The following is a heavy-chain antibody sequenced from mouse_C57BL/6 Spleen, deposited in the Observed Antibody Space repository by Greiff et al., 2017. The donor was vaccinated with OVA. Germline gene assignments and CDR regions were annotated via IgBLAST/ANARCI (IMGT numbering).Heavy chain of an antibody. CDR1: GFTFSSYA. V-gene: IGHV5-4*01. Sequence: EVQLVESGGGLVKPGGSLKLSCAASGFTFSSYAMSWVRQTPEKRLEWVATISDGGSYTYYPDNVKGRFTISRDNAKNNLYLQMSHLKSEDTAMYYCARGRGDWYFDVWGTGTTVTVSS. CDR2: ISDGGSYT. J-gene: IGHJ1*03. CDR3: ARGRGDWYFDV.